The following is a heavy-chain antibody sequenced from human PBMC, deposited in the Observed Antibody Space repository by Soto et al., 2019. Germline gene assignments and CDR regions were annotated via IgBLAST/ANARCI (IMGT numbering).Heavy chain of an antibody. CDR1: GGSISTYY. D-gene: IGHD2-2*03. CDR3: AREGNLGRWIQPLDS. V-gene: IGHV4-59*01. CDR2: IHYNGNT. Sequence: SETLSLTCTVSGGSISTYYWSWIRQPPGKGLEWIGNIHYNGNTKYSPSLKSRVTMSVDTSKNHFSLKLISVTTADTAVYFCAREGNLGRWIQPLDSWGQGTLVTVSS. J-gene: IGHJ4*02.